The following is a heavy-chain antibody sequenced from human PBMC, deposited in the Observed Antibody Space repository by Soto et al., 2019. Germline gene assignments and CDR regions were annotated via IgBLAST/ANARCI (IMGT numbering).Heavy chain of an antibody. CDR3: AKGSCTNGVCYPDY. CDR1: GFAFSNYA. J-gene: IGHJ4*02. CDR2: IGGSGRST. V-gene: IGHV3-23*01. D-gene: IGHD2-8*01. Sequence: EVQLLESGGGLVQPGGSLRLSCAASGFAFSNYAMSWVRQAPGKGLEWVSTIGGSGRSTHYADSVKGRFTFSRDNSKNTLYLQMNSLRAEDTAVYYCAKGSCTNGVCYPDYWGQGTLVTVSS.